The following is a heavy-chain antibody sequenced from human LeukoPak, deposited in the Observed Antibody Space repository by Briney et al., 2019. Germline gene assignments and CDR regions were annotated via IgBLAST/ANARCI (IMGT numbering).Heavy chain of an antibody. J-gene: IGHJ4*02. V-gene: IGHV3-21*01. CDR2: ISSSSSYI. CDR1: GFTFSSYS. CDR3: ARISASSGWNQGD. Sequence: GGSLRLSCAASGFTFSSYSMNWVRQAPGKGLEWVSSISSSSSYIYYADSVKGRFTISRDNAKKSLYLQMNSLRAEDTAVYYCARISASSGWNQGDWGQGTLVTVSS. D-gene: IGHD6-19*01.